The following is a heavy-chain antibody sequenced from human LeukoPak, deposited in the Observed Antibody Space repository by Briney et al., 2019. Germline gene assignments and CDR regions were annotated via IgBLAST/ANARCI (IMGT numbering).Heavy chain of an antibody. CDR1: GFDFRSYA. D-gene: IGHD5-12*01. J-gene: IGHJ4*02. CDR2: IGSDGDR. CDR3: AKSAGVATIYFDS. V-gene: IGHV3-23*01. Sequence: GGSLRLSCTASGFDFRSYAMAWVRQAPGKGLEGVTAIGSDGDRVHEDSVKGRFTISRDNSKSTLYLQMDNLRAEDTAVYFCAKSAGVATIYFDSWGQGALVTVSS.